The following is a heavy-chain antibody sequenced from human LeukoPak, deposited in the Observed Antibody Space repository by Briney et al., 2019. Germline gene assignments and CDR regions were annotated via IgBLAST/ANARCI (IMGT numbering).Heavy chain of an antibody. CDR3: ARDRKVPYYFWFDP. CDR1: GFTVSSNY. J-gene: IGHJ5*02. CDR2: IYSGGST. D-gene: IGHD3-10*01. V-gene: IGHV3-66*01. Sequence: GGSLRLSCAAPGFTVSSNYMSWVRQAPGKGLEWVSVIYSGGSTYYADSVKGRFTISRDNSKNTLYLQMNSLRAEDTAVYYCARDRKVPYYFWFDPWGQGTLVTVSS.